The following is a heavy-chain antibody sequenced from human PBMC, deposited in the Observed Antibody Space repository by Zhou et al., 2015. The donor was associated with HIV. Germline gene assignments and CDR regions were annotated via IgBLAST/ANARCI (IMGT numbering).Heavy chain of an antibody. CDR1: GGTFSTYA. CDR3: ARAPQTPGYGDYYYYMDV. J-gene: IGHJ6*03. Sequence: QVQLVQSGAEVKKPGSSVKVSCQASGGTFSTYAITWVRQAPGQGLEWMGGIIPIFGTANYAQKFQGRVTITVDESTSTAYMELSRLRSEDTAVYYCARAPQTPGYGDYYYYMDVWGKGTTVTVSS. D-gene: IGHD5-12*01. V-gene: IGHV1-69*01. CDR2: IIPIFGTA.